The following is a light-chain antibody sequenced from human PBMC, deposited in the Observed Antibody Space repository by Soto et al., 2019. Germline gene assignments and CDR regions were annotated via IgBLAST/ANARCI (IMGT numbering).Light chain of an antibody. V-gene: IGKV3-11*01. CDR2: LAS. CDR3: HHRQSWPRT. Sequence: EIVLTQSPATLSSFPGDRVTLSCRASQAVNTRLAWYQHKPGQAPRLLIYLASNRAAGVPARFSGSGSGTDFNLTISDVEPEDFAVYYCHHRQSWPRTFGQGTTVDIK. J-gene: IGKJ1*01. CDR1: QAVNTR.